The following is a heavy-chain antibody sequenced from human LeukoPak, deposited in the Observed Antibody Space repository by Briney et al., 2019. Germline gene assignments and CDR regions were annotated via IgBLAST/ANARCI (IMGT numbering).Heavy chain of an antibody. CDR3: ARVTGYMIEDYFDY. D-gene: IGHD3-22*01. CDR1: GYSISSGYY. J-gene: IGHJ4*02. Sequence: SETLSLTCTVSGYSISSGYYWGWIRQPPGKGLEWIGYIYYSGSTNYNPSLKSRVTISVETSKNQFSLKLSSVTAADTAVYYCARVTGYMIEDYFDYWGQGTLVTVSS. V-gene: IGHV4-38-2*02. CDR2: IYYSGST.